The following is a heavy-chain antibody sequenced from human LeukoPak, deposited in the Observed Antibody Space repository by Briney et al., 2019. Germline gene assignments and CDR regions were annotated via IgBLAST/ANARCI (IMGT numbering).Heavy chain of an antibody. D-gene: IGHD1-26*01. Sequence: SETLSLTCAVSGGSISSGGSSWSWIRQPPGKGLEWIGSIYYSGTTYYIPSLKSRVTISVDTSRNQFSLKLSSVTAADTAVYYCARLPNGAFDIWGQGTMVTVSS. CDR1: GGSISSGGSS. J-gene: IGHJ3*02. V-gene: IGHV4-30-2*03. CDR2: IYYSGTT. CDR3: ARLPNGAFDI.